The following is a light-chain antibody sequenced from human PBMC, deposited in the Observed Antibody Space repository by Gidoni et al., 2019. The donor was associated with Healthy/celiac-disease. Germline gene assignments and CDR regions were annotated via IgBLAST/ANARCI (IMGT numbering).Light chain of an antibody. J-gene: IGLJ2*01. CDR2: KDR. CDR3: QSADSSGTVV. CDR1: ALPKQY. Sequence: SYELTQPPSVSVSPGQTARIPCSGDALPKQYAYWYQQKPGQAPVLGIYKDRERPSGIPERFAGSSSGTTVTLTISGVQAEDEDDYYCQSADSSGTVVFGGGTKLTVL. V-gene: IGLV3-25*03.